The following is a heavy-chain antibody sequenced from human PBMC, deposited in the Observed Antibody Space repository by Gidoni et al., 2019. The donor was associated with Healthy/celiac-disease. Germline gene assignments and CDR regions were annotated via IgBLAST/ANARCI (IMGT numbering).Heavy chain of an antibody. CDR2: ISYDGSNK. V-gene: IGHV3-30*01. D-gene: IGHD4-17*01. Sequence: QVQLVASGGGVVQPGRSLRLSCAASGFTFSSYAMHWVRQAPGKGLEWVAVISYDGSNKYYADSVKGRFTISRDNSKNTLYLQMNSLRAEDTAVYYCARASYGDYGFAWYFDLWGRGTLVTVSS. CDR3: ARASYGDYGFAWYFDL. J-gene: IGHJ2*01. CDR1: GFTFSSYA.